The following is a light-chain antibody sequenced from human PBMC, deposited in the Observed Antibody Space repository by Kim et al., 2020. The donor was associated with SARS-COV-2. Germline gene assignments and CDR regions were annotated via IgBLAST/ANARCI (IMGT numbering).Light chain of an antibody. Sequence: SYELTQPPSVSVAPGQTARITCGGDNIGSKSVHWYQQRPGQAPRLIIYYDSDRPPGIPERFSGSNSGPTATLTVSRVEAGDEADYSCQVWDSTADHRVFGGGTQLTVL. CDR2: YDS. J-gene: IGLJ2*01. CDR3: QVWDSTADHRV. CDR1: NIGSKS. V-gene: IGLV3-21*04.